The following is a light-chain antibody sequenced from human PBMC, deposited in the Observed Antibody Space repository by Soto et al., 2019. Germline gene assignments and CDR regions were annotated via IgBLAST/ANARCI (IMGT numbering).Light chain of an antibody. Sequence: DIGMTQSPDSLAVSLGERATINCKSSQSVVYSSNNKNYLAWYQQKPGQPPKLLIYWASTRESGVPDRFSGSGSGTDFTLTISSLQAEDVAVYYCQQYYSTPLTFGGGTKVEIK. V-gene: IGKV4-1*01. CDR1: QSVVYSSNNKNY. CDR3: QQYYSTPLT. J-gene: IGKJ4*01. CDR2: WAS.